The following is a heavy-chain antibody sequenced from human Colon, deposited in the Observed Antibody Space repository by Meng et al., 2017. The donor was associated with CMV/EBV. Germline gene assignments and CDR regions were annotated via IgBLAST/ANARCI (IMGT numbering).Heavy chain of an antibody. Sequence: GGSLRLSCAVSGPMFSNYAMHWVRQAPGKGLEWVSSISTSGTYIHYADSVKGRFTISRDNDKNSLYLQMDGLRAEDRGVYYCARDRVGTVTTTGGYFYYVLEVWGKGTTVTVSS. CDR3: ARDRVGTVTTTGGYFYYVLEV. CDR2: ISTSGTYI. D-gene: IGHD4-11*01. V-gene: IGHV3-21*01. CDR1: GPMFSNYA. J-gene: IGHJ6*04.